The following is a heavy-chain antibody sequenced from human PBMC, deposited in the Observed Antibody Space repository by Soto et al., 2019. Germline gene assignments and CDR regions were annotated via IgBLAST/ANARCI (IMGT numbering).Heavy chain of an antibody. CDR2: TNSDGSDT. Sequence: GGSLRLSCAASGFTFSSYWMYWVRQAPGKGLVWVSRTNSDGSDTSYADSVKGRFTISRDNAKNTLYLQMNSLRAEDTAVYYCARDRGWSLFDYWGQGTLVTVS. D-gene: IGHD6-19*01. V-gene: IGHV3-74*01. J-gene: IGHJ4*02. CDR1: GFTFSSYW. CDR3: ARDRGWSLFDY.